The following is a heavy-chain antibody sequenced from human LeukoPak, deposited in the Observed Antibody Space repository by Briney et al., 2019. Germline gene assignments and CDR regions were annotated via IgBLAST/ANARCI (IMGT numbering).Heavy chain of an antibody. CDR1: GFTFSSYE. CDR2: ISSGGTNI. J-gene: IGHJ4*02. CDR3: ARGSRYGSGSHFDF. D-gene: IGHD3-10*01. Sequence: GGSLRLSCAASGFTFSSYEMNWVRQAPGKGLEWGSYISSGGTNILYADSVKGRFTISRDDAQNSLILQMNSLRAEDTAVFYCARGSRYGSGSHFDFWGQGTLVTVSS. V-gene: IGHV3-48*03.